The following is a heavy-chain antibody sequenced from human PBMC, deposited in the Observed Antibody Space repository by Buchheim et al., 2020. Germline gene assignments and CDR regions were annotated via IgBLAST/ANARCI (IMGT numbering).Heavy chain of an antibody. CDR1: GFTFSSYA. D-gene: IGHD3-22*01. Sequence: EVQLVESGGGLVQPGGSLRLSCAASGFTFSSYAMSWVRQAPGKGLEWVSAISGSGGSTYYADSVKGRFTISRDNSKNTLYLQMNSLRAEDTAVYYCAKVKKFPYDNYYDGSGSYGMDVWGQGTT. CDR3: AKVKKFPYDNYYDGSGSYGMDV. CDR2: ISGSGGST. J-gene: IGHJ6*02. V-gene: IGHV3-23*04.